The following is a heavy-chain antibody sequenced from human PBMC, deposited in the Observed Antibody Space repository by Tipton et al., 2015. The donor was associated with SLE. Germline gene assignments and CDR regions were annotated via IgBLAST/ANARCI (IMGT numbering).Heavy chain of an antibody. CDR3: ARGFYYDVWTDYHNDKGPKTYYFDS. J-gene: IGHJ4*02. CDR2: IYYSGTS. CDR1: GVSISSGGYY. Sequence: TLSLTCTVSGVSISSGGYYWSWIRQHPGQGLEYIGYIYYSGTSYCIPSLKSRVTISVDTSKNQFSLSLSSVTAADTAVYFCARGFYYDVWTDYHNDKGPKTYYFDSWGQGTLVTVSA. V-gene: IGHV4-31*03. D-gene: IGHD3-9*01.